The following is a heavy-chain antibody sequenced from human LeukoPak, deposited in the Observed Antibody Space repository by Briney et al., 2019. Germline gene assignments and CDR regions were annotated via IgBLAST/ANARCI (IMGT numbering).Heavy chain of an antibody. CDR2: ISSSGSTI. CDR3: ATLSIVATIDDAFDI. J-gene: IGHJ3*02. Sequence: GGSLRLSCAASGFTFSDYYMSWIRQAPGKGLEWVSYISSSGSTIYYADSVKGRFTISRDNAKNSLYLQMNSLRAEDTAVYYCATLSIVATIDDAFDIWGRGTMVTVSS. CDR1: GFTFSDYY. D-gene: IGHD5-12*01. V-gene: IGHV3-11*01.